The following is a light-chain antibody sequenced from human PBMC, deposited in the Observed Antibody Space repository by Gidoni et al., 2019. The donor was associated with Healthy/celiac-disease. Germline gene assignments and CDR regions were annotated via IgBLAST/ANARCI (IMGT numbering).Light chain of an antibody. CDR2: AAS. CDR3: QQRNSYPIT. J-gene: IGKJ5*01. CDR1: QGISSY. V-gene: IGKV1-9*01. Sequence: DIQLTQSPSFLSASVGDRVTITCRASQGISSYLAWYQQKPGKAPKLLIYAASTLQRGVPSRLSGSGSGTEFTLTISSLQPEDFATYYCQQRNSYPITFGQGTRLEIK.